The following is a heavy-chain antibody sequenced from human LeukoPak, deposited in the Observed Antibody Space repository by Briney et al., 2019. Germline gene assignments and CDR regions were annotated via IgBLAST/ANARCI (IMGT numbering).Heavy chain of an antibody. CDR2: ISGPGGSW. CDR1: GFTFSRYA. CDR3: AKKVGLVSAPLYYFDV. J-gene: IGHJ4*02. D-gene: IGHD5/OR15-5a*01. V-gene: IGHV3-23*01. Sequence: PGGSLRLSCAASGFTFSRYAMSWVRQAPGKGLEWVSAISGPGGSWDYADSVKGRFTISRDNSKNTLFLQMNSLRAEDTAIYYCAKKVGLVSAPLYYFDVSSQGTLVTVSS.